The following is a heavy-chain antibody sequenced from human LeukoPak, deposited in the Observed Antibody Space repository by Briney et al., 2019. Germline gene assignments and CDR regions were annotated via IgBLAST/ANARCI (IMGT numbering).Heavy chain of an antibody. CDR3: ARGLKYSSGWFYFDY. V-gene: IGHV3-30*02. Sequence: GGSLRLSCAASGFTFRSYGMDWVRQAPGKGLEGVAFIRYDGNNKDYGDSVKGRFTISRDNSKNTVYLQMNSLRAEDTAVYYCARGLKYSSGWFYFDYWGQGTLVTVSS. CDR1: GFTFRSYG. J-gene: IGHJ4*02. CDR2: IRYDGNNK. D-gene: IGHD6-19*01.